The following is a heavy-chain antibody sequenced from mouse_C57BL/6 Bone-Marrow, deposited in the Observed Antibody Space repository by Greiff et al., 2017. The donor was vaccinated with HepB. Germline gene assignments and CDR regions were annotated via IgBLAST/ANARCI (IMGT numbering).Heavy chain of an antibody. D-gene: IGHD1-1*01. CDR1: GYTFTSYW. CDR2: IHPNSGST. Sequence: QVHVKQSGAELVKPGASVKLSCKASGYTFTSYWMHWVKQRPGQGLEWIGMIHPNSGSTNYNEKFKSKATLTVDKSSSTAYMQLSSLTSEDSAVYYCAAIITTVHFDVWGTGTTVTVSS. V-gene: IGHV1-64*01. CDR3: AAIITTVHFDV. J-gene: IGHJ1*03.